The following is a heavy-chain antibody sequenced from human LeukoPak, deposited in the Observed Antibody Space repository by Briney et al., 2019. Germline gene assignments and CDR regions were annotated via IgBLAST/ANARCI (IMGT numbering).Heavy chain of an antibody. CDR3: AKTGAQWLVSYYYYYKDV. D-gene: IGHD6-19*01. CDR1: GFTFSNYW. V-gene: IGHV3-74*01. CDR2: INSDGINT. Sequence: GGSLRLSCAASGFTFSNYWMRWVRQAPGKGLVWVSRINSDGINTSYADSVKGGFTVSRDNSKNKLYLQTNSRGVENTAVFHCAKTGAQWLVSYYYYYKDVSGKGTTVTISS. J-gene: IGHJ6*03.